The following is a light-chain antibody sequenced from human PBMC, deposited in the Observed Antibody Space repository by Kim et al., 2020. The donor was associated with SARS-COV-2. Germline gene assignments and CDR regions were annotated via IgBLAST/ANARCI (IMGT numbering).Light chain of an antibody. CDR2: ATS. CDR1: HDISNS. J-gene: IGKJ4*01. V-gene: IGKV1-NL1*01. Sequence: ASDGDRLTLTCRATHDISNSLAWYQQKPGQAPTLLLSATSKLERGVPSRFSGSGSGTTYTLTISNLQPEDFATYYCQQYYSHPLTFGGGTKVDIK. CDR3: QQYYSHPLT.